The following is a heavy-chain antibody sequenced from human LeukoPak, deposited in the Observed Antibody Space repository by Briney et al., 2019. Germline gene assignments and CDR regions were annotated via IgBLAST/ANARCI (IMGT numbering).Heavy chain of an antibody. Sequence: ASVKVSCKASGYTFTGYYMHWVRQAPGQGLEWMERINPNSGGTNYAQKFQGRVTMTRDTAISTAYMELSRLRSDDTAVYYCARGRDSGSYSPLDAFDIWGQGTMVTVSS. CDR2: INPNSGGT. CDR1: GYTFTGYY. J-gene: IGHJ3*02. CDR3: ARGRDSGSYSPLDAFDI. V-gene: IGHV1-2*06. D-gene: IGHD1-26*01.